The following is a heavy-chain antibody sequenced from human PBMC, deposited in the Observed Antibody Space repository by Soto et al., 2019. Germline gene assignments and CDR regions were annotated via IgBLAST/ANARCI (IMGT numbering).Heavy chain of an antibody. Sequence: GGSLRLSCAASGFTFSSYAMSWVRQAPGKGLEWVSTVSVSGGTTYNADSVKGRFTSSVNNPKNTFCLQLTRLRVEVTAAYYCAKGFTLFGVAPHLAPSDYWGQGTLVTVSS. CDR2: VSVSGGTT. V-gene: IGHV3-23*01. J-gene: IGHJ4*02. CDR1: GFTFSSYA. D-gene: IGHD3-3*01. CDR3: AKGFTLFGVAPHLAPSDY.